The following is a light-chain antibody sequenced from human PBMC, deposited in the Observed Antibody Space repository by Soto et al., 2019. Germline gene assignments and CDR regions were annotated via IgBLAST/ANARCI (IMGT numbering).Light chain of an antibody. Sequence: AIQLTQSPSSLSASVGDRVTITCRASQDIRNDLGCYQQKPGRAPMLLISGASTLQSGVPSTFSGSGFGTDFTLTISSLQPEDFATYYCLQDYNFPCTFGQGTKVDIK. CDR2: GAS. V-gene: IGKV1-6*02. CDR3: LQDYNFPCT. CDR1: QDIRND. J-gene: IGKJ2*02.